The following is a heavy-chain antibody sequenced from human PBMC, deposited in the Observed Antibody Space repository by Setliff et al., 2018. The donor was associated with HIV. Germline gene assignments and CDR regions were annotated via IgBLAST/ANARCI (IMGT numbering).Heavy chain of an antibody. Sequence: PSETLSLTCTVSGGSMSSSGNYWGWIRQSPGRGLEWIGSIYYSGSTHYNPSLKSRVTISVDTSKNQFSLRLTSMTAADTAVYFCARHGALSVTRTSRRAFDIWGQGTMVTVSS. D-gene: IGHD1-7*01. CDR2: IYYSGST. J-gene: IGHJ3*02. CDR1: GGSMSSSGNY. CDR3: ARHGALSVTRTSRRAFDI. V-gene: IGHV4-39*01.